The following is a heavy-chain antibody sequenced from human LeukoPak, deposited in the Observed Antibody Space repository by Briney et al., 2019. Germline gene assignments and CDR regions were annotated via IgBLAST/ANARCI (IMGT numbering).Heavy chain of an antibody. CDR2: IYYSGST. Sequence: SETLPLTCTVSGGSISSYYWSWIRQPPGKGLEWIGYIYYSGSTNYNPSLKSRVTISVDTSKNQFSLKLSSVTAADTAVYYCAREGYCSGGSCYDYWGQGTLVTVSS. CDR1: GGSISSYY. D-gene: IGHD2-15*01. V-gene: IGHV4-59*08. CDR3: AREGYCSGGSCYDY. J-gene: IGHJ4*02.